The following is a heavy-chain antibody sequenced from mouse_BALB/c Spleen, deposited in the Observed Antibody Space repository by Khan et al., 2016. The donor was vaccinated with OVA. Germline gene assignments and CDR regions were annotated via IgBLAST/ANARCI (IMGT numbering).Heavy chain of an antibody. D-gene: IGHD2-14*01. J-gene: IGHJ4*01. Sequence: QIQLVQSGPELKKPGETVRISCKASGYTFTTAGMQWVQKMPGKGLKWIGWINTHSGVPKYADDFTGRFAFSLETSASIGYLQITNLKKGETATDFCARGGTAFYRNDGGAMDYWGQGTSVTVSS. CDR1: GYTFTTAG. CDR2: INTHSGVP. V-gene: IGHV9-4*02. CDR3: ARGGTAFYRNDGGAMDY.